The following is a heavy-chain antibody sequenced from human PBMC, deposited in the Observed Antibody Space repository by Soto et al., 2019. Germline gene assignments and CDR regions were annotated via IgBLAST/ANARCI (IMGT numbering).Heavy chain of an antibody. CDR1: GGSISSGGYS. CDR2: IYHSGST. J-gene: IGHJ6*02. D-gene: IGHD4-4*01. V-gene: IGHV4-30-2*01. CDR3: ARVGLVTTVTSDYYYGMDV. Sequence: SETLSLTCAVSGGSISSGGYSWSWIRQPPGKGLEWIGYIYHSGSTYYNPSLKSRVTISVDRSKNQFSLKLSSVTAADTAVYYCARVGLVTTVTSDYYYGMDVWGQGTTVTVSS.